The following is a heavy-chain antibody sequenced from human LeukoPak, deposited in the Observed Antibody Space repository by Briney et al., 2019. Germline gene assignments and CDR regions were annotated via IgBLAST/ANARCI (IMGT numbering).Heavy chain of an antibody. CDR3: ARVPMITFVVVIVPFHY. Sequence: ASVKVSCKASGYTFTSYDMSWVRQAPGQGLEWMGWISAYNGNTNYAQKLQGRVTMPTDTSTSTAYMDLRSLRSDDTAVYYCARVPMITFVVVIVPFHYWGERTLGSLSS. D-gene: IGHD3-16*02. CDR1: GYTFTSYD. CDR2: ISAYNGNT. V-gene: IGHV1-18*01. J-gene: IGHJ4*02.